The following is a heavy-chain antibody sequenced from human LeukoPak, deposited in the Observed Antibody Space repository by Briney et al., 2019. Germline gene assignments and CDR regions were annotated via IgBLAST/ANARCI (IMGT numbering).Heavy chain of an antibody. Sequence: SETLSLTCTVSGGSISSGGYYWSWIRQHPGKGLEWIGYIYYSGSTYYNPSLKSRVTISVDTSKNQFSLKLSSVTAADTAVYYCARDLVVPAARTRSYNWSDPWGQGTLVTVSS. V-gene: IGHV4-31*03. CDR3: ARDLVVPAARTRSYNWSDP. CDR1: GGSISSGGYY. J-gene: IGHJ5*02. CDR2: IYYSGST. D-gene: IGHD2-2*01.